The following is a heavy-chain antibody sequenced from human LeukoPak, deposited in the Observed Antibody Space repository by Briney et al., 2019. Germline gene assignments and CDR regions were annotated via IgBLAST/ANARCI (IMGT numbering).Heavy chain of an antibody. CDR2: IYYSGST. V-gene: IGHV4-59*11. J-gene: IGHJ6*03. Sequence: SETLSLTCTVSGGSISSHYWSWIRQPPGKGLGWIGYIYYSGSTNYNPSLKSRVTISVDTSKNQFSLKLSSVTAADTAVYYCARGGPTYYDFWSGYSNYYYYMDVWGKGTTVTVSS. CDR3: ARGGPTYYDFWSGYSNYYYYMDV. CDR1: GGSISSHY. D-gene: IGHD3-3*01.